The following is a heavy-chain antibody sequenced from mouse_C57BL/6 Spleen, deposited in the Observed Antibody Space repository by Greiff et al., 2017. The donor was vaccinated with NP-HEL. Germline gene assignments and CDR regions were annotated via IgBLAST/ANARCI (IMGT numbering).Heavy chain of an antibody. Sequence: QVQLQQSGPGLVQPSQSLSITCTASGFSLTSYGVHWVRQSPGKGLEWLGVIWRGGGTDCTAAFISRLSISKDNTKSQVFFKMNSLQADDTAIYYCARNPFTTVVATNAMDYWGQGTSVTVSS. D-gene: IGHD1-1*01. J-gene: IGHJ4*01. CDR2: IWRGGGT. CDR3: ARNPFTTVVATNAMDY. V-gene: IGHV2-2*01. CDR1: GFSLTSYG.